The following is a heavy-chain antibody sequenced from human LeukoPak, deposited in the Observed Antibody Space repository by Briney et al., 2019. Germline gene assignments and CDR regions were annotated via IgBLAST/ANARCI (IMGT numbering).Heavy chain of an antibody. D-gene: IGHD1-26*01. V-gene: IGHV4-34*01. CDR1: GGSFSHYY. CDR3: AAWELLLDAFDI. J-gene: IGHJ3*02. CDR2: INHSGST. Sequence: PSETLSLTCVVYGGSFSHYYWSWIRQPPGRGLEWIGEINHSGSTNYNPSLKSRVTISLDTSRNQFSLKLSSVTAADTAVYYCAAWELLLDAFDIWGQGTMVAVSS.